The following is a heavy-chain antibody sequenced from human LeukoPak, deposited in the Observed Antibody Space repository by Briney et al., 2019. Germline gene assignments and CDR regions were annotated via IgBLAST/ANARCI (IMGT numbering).Heavy chain of an antibody. CDR3: ARSEGEDWFDP. CDR2: ISYDGSNK. J-gene: IGHJ5*02. CDR1: GFTFSSYA. Sequence: GGSLRLSCAASGFTFSSYAMHWVRQAPGKGLEWVAVISYDGSNKYYADSVKGRFTISRDNSKNTLYLQMNSLRAEDTAVYYCARSEGEDWFDPWGQGTLVTVSS. V-gene: IGHV3-30-3*01. D-gene: IGHD1-26*01.